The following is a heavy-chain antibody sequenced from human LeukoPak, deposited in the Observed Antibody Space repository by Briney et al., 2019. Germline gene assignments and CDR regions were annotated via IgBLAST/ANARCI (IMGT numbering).Heavy chain of an antibody. CDR2: IYYSGRT. CDR3: ASHVYCSGGSCYHLRGDWFDP. Sequence: SETLSLTCTVSGGSISSYYWNWIRQPPGKGLEWIGYIYYSGRTKYNPSLKSRVTISVDTSKNQFSLKLSSVTAADTAVYYCASHVYCSGGSCYHLRGDWFDPWGQGTLVTVSS. J-gene: IGHJ5*02. V-gene: IGHV4-59*08. D-gene: IGHD2-15*01. CDR1: GGSISSYY.